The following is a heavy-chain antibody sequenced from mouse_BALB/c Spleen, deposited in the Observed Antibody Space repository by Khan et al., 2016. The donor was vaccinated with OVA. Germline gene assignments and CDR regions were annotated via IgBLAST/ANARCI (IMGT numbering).Heavy chain of an antibody. CDR2: IWSGGST. CDR1: GFSLTNYG. D-gene: IGHD2-4*01. V-gene: IGHV2-2*02. J-gene: IGHJ3*01. Sequence: QVQLQQSGPGLVQPSQSLSITCTVSGFSLTNYGVHWVRQSPGKGLEWLGLIWSGGSTDNNAAFISRLSISKDNSKSQVFFKMNSLQANDTAIYYCARNYDYDECLTYWGQGTLVTVSA. CDR3: ARNYDYDECLTY.